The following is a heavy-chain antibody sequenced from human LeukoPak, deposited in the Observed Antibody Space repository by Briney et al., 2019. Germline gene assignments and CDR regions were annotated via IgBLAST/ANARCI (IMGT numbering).Heavy chain of an antibody. CDR3: ARERLLWFGESPSYYYYYGMDV. CDR2: ISAYNGNT. Sequence: ASVKVSCKASGYTFTSCGISWVRQAPGQGLEWMGWISAYNGNTNYAQKLQGRVTMTTDTSTSTAYMELRSLRSEDTAVYYCARERLLWFGESPSYYYYYGMDVWGQGTTVTVSS. CDR1: GYTFTSCG. J-gene: IGHJ6*02. V-gene: IGHV1-18*01. D-gene: IGHD3-10*01.